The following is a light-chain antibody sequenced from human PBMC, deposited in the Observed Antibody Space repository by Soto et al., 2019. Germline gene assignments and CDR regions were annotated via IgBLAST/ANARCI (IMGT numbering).Light chain of an antibody. CDR2: DAS. CDR3: QQLNSFPFT. V-gene: IGKV1-33*01. J-gene: IGKJ4*01. CDR1: QDISNH. Sequence: DIQMTQSPSSLSASVGDRVTITCQASQDISNHLNWYQQKPGKAPRLLVYDASNLETGVPSRFSGSGSETDFTFTISSLQPEDIATYYCQQLNSFPFTFGGGTKVDIK.